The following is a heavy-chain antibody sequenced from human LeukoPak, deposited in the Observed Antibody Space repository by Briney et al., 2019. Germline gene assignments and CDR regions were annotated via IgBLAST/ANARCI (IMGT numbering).Heavy chain of an antibody. CDR3: AKVGASLDFDY. V-gene: IGHV3-30*18. Sequence: GGSLRLSCAASGFTFSSYGMHWVRQAPGKGLEWVAVISYDGTNKYYADSVKGRFTISRDNSKNTLYLQMNSLRAEDTAVYYCAKVGASLDFDYWGQGTLVTVSS. CDR1: GFTFSSYG. D-gene: IGHD3-16*01. CDR2: ISYDGTNK. J-gene: IGHJ4*02.